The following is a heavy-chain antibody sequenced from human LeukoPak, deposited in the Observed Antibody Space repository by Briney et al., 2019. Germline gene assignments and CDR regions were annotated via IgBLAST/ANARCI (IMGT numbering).Heavy chain of an antibody. V-gene: IGHV1-69*05. CDR3: ARGMGYDILTGADAPYYMDV. J-gene: IGHJ6*03. Sequence: AASVKVSCKASGGTFSSYAISWVRQPPGQGLEWMGRIIPIFGTANYAQKFQGRVTITTDESTSTAYMELSSLRSEDTAVYYCARGMGYDILTGADAPYYMDVWGKGTTVTVSS. CDR1: GGTFSSYA. D-gene: IGHD3-9*01. CDR2: IIPIFGTA.